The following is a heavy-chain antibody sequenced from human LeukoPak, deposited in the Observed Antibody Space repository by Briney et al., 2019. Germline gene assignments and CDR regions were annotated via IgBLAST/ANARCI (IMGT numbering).Heavy chain of an antibody. Sequence: GESLKISCKGSGYSFTTYWIGWVGQMPGKGLEWMGTIYPGDSNTRYSPSFQAQVTIPADKSITTAYRKWNSWKPTDPPWYYCARRSAGMDVWGQGTTVTVSS. CDR3: ARRSAGMDV. CDR2: IYPGDSNT. J-gene: IGHJ6*02. V-gene: IGHV5-51*01. CDR1: GYSFTTYW. D-gene: IGHD6-25*01.